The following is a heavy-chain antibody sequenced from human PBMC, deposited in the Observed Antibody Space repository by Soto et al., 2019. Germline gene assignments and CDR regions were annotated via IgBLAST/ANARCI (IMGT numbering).Heavy chain of an antibody. CDR3: ASGYMGR. D-gene: IGHD1-1*01. V-gene: IGHV3-48*02. Sequence: EVQLVESGGGLVQPGGSLRLSCAASGFSFSSCSMNWVRQAPGKGLEWVSYISSSISLKYYADSVKGRFTISRDNAKNSLYLQLNSLRDEDTAVYYCASGYMGRWGQGTLVTVSS. CDR1: GFSFSSCS. J-gene: IGHJ4*02. CDR2: ISSSISLK.